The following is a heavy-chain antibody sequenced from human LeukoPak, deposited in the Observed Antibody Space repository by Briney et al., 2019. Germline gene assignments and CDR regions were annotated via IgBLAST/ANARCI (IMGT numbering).Heavy chain of an antibody. CDR3: ARDWVPKEIVVLPAAF. CDR1: GFTFSSYA. D-gene: IGHD2-2*01. J-gene: IGHJ4*02. CDR2: ISGSGGST. V-gene: IGHV3-23*01. Sequence: GGSLRLSCAASGFTFSSYAMSWVRQAPGKGLEWVSAISGSGGSTHYADSVKGRLTISRDNSKNTLYLQMNSLRVEDTAVYYCARDWVPKEIVVLPAAFWGQGTLVTVSS.